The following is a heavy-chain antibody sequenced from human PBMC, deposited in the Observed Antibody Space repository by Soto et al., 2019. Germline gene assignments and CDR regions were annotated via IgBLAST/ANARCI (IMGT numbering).Heavy chain of an antibody. V-gene: IGHV1-69*13. CDR2: IIPIFGTA. Sequence: SVKVYCKASGDTFSRYAISWVRQDTGQGLEWMGGIIPIFGTANYAQKFQGRVTITADESTSTAYMELSSLRSEDTAVYYCARVTTGTTDYYGMDVWGQGTTVTVSS. D-gene: IGHD1-7*01. CDR1: GDTFSRYA. J-gene: IGHJ6*02. CDR3: ARVTTGTTDYYGMDV.